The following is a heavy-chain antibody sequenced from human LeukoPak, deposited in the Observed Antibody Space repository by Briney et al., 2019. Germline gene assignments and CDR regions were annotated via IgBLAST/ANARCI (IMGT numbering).Heavy chain of an antibody. J-gene: IGHJ6*04. CDR1: GFTFDDYG. CDR2: ISSSSSYI. Sequence: PGGSLRLSCAASGFTFDDYGMSWVRQAPGKGLEWVSSISSSSSYIYYADSVKGRFTISRDNAKNSLYLQMNSLRAEDTAVYYCARDGGYGMDVWGKGTTVTVSS. D-gene: IGHD3-16*01. CDR3: ARDGGYGMDV. V-gene: IGHV3-21*01.